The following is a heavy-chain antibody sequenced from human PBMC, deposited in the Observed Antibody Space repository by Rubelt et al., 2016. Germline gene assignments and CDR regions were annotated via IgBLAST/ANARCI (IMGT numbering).Heavy chain of an antibody. CDR3: AHSSPNYYDSSGYYIFGDAFDI. V-gene: IGHV2-5*02. CDR1: GFSLSTSGVG. J-gene: IGHJ3*02. CDR2: IYWDDDK. Sequence: QITLKESGPTLVKPTQTLTLTCTFSGFSLSTSGVGVGWIRQPPGKALEWLALIYWDDDKRYSPSLKSRLTITKDTSKNHVVLIMTNMDPVETATYYCAHSSPNYYDSSGYYIFGDAFDIWGQGTMVTVSS. D-gene: IGHD3-22*01.